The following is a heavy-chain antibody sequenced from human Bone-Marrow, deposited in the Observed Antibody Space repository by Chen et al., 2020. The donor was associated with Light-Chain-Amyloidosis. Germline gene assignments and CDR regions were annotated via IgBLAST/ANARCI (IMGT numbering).Heavy chain of an antibody. D-gene: IGHD6-13*01. Sequence: VRLVESGGGLVQPGGSLRLSCAASGFTFSGYSMNWVRQTPGKGLEWISYVVGLTDAIFYANSVRGRFTISRDNAKRSLYLQMNSLRVEDTAVYYCARDSGESAADDLWGQGTLVTVSP. J-gene: IGHJ4*02. V-gene: IGHV3-48*01. CDR1: GFTFSGYS. CDR2: VVGLTDAI. CDR3: ARDSGESAADDL.